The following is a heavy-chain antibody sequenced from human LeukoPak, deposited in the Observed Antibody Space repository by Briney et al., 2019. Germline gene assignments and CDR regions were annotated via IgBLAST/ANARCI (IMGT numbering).Heavy chain of an antibody. Sequence: KASETLSLTCTVSGGSISSSSYYWSWIRQPPGKGLEWIGYIYYSGSTNYNPSLKSRVTISVDTSKNQFSLKLSSVTAADTAVYYCASSGYYYSAFDIWGQGAMVTVSS. CDR3: ASSGYYYSAFDI. CDR2: IYYSGST. D-gene: IGHD3-22*01. CDR1: GGSISSSSYY. V-gene: IGHV4-61*01. J-gene: IGHJ3*02.